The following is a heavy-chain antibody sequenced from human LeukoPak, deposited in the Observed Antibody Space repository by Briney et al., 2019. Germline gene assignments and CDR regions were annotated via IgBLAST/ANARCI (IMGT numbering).Heavy chain of an antibody. V-gene: IGHV5-51*01. CDR2: IHPGDSDT. CDR3: ATAAAGTKPFFDY. CDR1: GYSFTTYW. J-gene: IGHJ4*01. D-gene: IGHD6-13*01. Sequence: GESLKISCKGSGYSFTTYWIAWVRQMPGKGLEWMGFIHPGDSDTRYSPSFQGQVTISADKSISTAYLQWSSLKASDTAIYYCATAAAGTKPFFDYWGHGTLVTVSS.